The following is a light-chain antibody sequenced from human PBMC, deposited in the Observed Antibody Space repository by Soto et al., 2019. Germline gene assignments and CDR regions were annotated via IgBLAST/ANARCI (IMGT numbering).Light chain of an antibody. CDR2: DVS. J-gene: IGLJ2*01. V-gene: IGLV2-14*01. Sequence: QSALTQPASVSGSPGQSITISCTGTSSDIGGYNYVSWYQQHPGKAPKLMIYDVSNRPSGVPNRFSGSKAGNTASLTTSGLQAEDEADYYCSSPAVSSTLVFGGGTQLTVL. CDR3: SSPAVSSTLV. CDR1: SSDIGGYNY.